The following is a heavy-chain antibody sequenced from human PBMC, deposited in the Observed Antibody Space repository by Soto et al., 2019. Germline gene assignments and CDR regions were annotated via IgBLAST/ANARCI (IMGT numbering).Heavy chain of an antibody. CDR2: IYYSGST. CDR3: ARKLYYFDY. CDR1: GGSISSYY. D-gene: IGHD2-15*01. Sequence: SETLSLTCTVSGGSISSYYWSWIRQPPGKGQEWIGYIYYSGSTNYNPSLKSRVTISVDTSKNQFSLKLSSVTAADTAVYYCARKLYYFDYWGQGTLVTVSS. J-gene: IGHJ4*02. V-gene: IGHV4-59*01.